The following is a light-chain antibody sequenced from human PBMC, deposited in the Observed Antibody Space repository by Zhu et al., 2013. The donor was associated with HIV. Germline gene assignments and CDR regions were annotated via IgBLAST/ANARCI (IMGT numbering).Light chain of an antibody. CDR1: QSVSGF. CDR2: DVS. CDR3: QQRSHWPPT. V-gene: IGKV3-11*01. J-gene: IGKJ4*01. Sequence: EIVLTQSPATLSLSPGERATLSCRASQSVSGFLAWYQQRSGQAPRLLVYDVSNRATGIPVRFSGSGSGTDFTLTISSLEPEDFAVYYCQQRSHWPPTFGGGTKVEIK.